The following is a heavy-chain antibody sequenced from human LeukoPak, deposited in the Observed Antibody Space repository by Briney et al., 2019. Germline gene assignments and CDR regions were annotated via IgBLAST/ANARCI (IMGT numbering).Heavy chain of an antibody. D-gene: IGHD1-26*01. CDR3: ARAVGTTTTLFDY. J-gene: IGHJ4*02. V-gene: IGHV4-61*02. CDR1: GDSISSGDYY. Sequence: PSETLSLTCTVSGDSISSGDYYWSWIRQPAGKGLEWIGRISSSGSTNYNPSLKSRVTISVDTSENQFSLKVTSVTAADTAVYYCARAVGTTTTLFDYWGQGTLVTVSS. CDR2: ISSSGST.